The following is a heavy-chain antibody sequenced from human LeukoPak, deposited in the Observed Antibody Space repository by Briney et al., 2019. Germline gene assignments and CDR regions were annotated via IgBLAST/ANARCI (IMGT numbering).Heavy chain of an antibody. J-gene: IGHJ6*03. Sequence: GGSLRLSCAASGFIFSSHGMNWVRQAPGKGLEWVSGISPSGDITYYADSVKGRFTISRDNSKNTVYLQMDSLRFEDAAVYYCAKEPKKPIITSGSGGSYYYYMDVWGKGTTVTISS. CDR3: AKEPKKPIITSGSGGSYYYYMDV. V-gene: IGHV3-23*01. CDR1: GFIFSSHG. CDR2: ISPSGDIT. D-gene: IGHD3-10*01.